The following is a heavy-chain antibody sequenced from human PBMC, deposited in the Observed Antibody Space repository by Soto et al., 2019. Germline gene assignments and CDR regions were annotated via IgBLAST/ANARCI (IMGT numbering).Heavy chain of an antibody. Sequence: EEQLVESGGALVVPGGSLRVSCAASGFVFSNYAMTWVRQAPGKGLEWVSSIRGNGDRTYYAESVKGRFTISRDNSKSTLFLQKNSLRADDTAVYFCARAEVTAVFGFWGQGTLVTVSS. CDR2: IRGNGDRT. D-gene: IGHD2-21*02. CDR1: GFVFSNYA. J-gene: IGHJ4*02. V-gene: IGHV3-23*04. CDR3: ARAEVTAVFGF.